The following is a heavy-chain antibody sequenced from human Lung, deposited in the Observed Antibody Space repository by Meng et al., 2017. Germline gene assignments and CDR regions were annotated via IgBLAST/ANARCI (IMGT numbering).Heavy chain of an antibody. CDR2: ISVHNGNT. J-gene: IGHJ4*02. Sequence: QVQVVQSGAEVRNPGASVKLSCKTSGYTFIRLGITWVRQAPGQGLEWMGWISVHNGNTNYAEKFQGRVTMTTDTSTNTAYMELRSLTSDDTAVYYCARDLKPEGIATEYLDYWGQGTLVTVSS. V-gene: IGHV1-18*01. D-gene: IGHD6-13*01. CDR1: GYTFIRLG. CDR3: ARDLKPEGIATEYLDY.